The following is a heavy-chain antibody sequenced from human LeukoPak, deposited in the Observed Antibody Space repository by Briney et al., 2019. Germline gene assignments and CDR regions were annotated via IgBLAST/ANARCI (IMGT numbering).Heavy chain of an antibody. CDR2: ISSSGSTI. J-gene: IGHJ4*02. Sequence: GGSLRLSCAASGFTFSDYYMSWIRQAPGKGLEWVSYISSSGSTIYYADSVKGRFTISRDNAKNSLYLQMNSLRAEDTAVYYCARDPNYDSSGYYYEDYFDYWGQGTLVTVSS. V-gene: IGHV3-11*04. CDR1: GFTFSDYY. D-gene: IGHD3-22*01. CDR3: ARDPNYDSSGYYYEDYFDY.